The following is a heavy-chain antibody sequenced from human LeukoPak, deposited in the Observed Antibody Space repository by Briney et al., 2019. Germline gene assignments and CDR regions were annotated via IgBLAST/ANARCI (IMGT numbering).Heavy chain of an antibody. J-gene: IGHJ4*02. Sequence: GGSLRLSCTASGFTFGDHLMSWVRQAPGKGLEWVGFIKTKASGGTAEYAASVKGRFTISRGDSKNIAYLQMNSLKSEDTAFYYCTGGWFGESWGQGTLVTVSS. CDR3: TGGWFGES. CDR1: GFTFGDHL. D-gene: IGHD3-10*01. CDR2: IKTKASGGTA. V-gene: IGHV3-49*04.